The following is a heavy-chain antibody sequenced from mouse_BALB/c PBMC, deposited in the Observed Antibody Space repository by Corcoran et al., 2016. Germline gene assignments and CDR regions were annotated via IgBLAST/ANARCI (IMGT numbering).Heavy chain of an antibody. Sequence: EVQLQQSGPELVKHGASMKISCKASGYSFTGYTMNWVKQSHGKNLEWIGLINPYNGGTSYNQKFKGKATLTVDKSSSTAYMELLSLTSEDSAVYYCARAFNYYGSSYGYFDVWGAGTTVTVSS. V-gene: IGHV1-18*01. CDR2: INPYNGGT. D-gene: IGHD1-1*01. J-gene: IGHJ1*01. CDR1: GYSFTGYT. CDR3: ARAFNYYGSSYGYFDV.